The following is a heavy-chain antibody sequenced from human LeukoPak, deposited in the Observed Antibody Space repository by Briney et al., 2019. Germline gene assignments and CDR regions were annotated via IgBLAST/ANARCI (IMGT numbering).Heavy chain of an antibody. J-gene: IGHJ5*02. CDR2: INSDGSST. CDR1: GFTFSSYW. D-gene: IGHD5-12*01. CDR3: ARARGYDDSGYENWFDP. V-gene: IGHV3-74*01. Sequence: GGSLRLSCAASGFTFSSYWMHWVRQAPGKGLVWVSRINSDGSSTSYADSVKGRFTISRDNATNTLYLQMNSLRAEDTAVYYCARARGYDDSGYENWFDPWGQGTLVTVSS.